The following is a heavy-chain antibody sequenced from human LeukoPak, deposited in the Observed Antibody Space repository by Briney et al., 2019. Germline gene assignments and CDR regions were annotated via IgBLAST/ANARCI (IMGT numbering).Heavy chain of an antibody. Sequence: SETLSLTCTVSGGSITSGSYYWSWIRQPAGRGLEWIGRIYTSGSTNYNPSLKSRVTISVDTSKNQFSLKLSSVVGADTAVYYCARGRNSRPDYWGQGTLVTVSS. J-gene: IGHJ4*02. D-gene: IGHD1/OR15-1a*01. CDR2: IYTSGST. V-gene: IGHV4-61*02. CDR3: ARGRNSRPDY. CDR1: GGSITSGSYY.